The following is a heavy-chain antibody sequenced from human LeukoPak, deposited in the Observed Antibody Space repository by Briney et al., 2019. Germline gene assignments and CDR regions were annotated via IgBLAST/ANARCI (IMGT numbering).Heavy chain of an antibody. J-gene: IGHJ4*02. CDR3: ARAVTSTEGY. V-gene: IGHV3-7*03. CDR2: INQGGSGK. CDR1: GFTFSTYW. Sequence: GGSLRLSCAASGFTFSTYWMTWVRQAPGKGLEWVASINQGGSGKFYVDSVKGRFTISRDNAQKSLYLEMNSLRAEDTAFYYCARAVTSTEGYWGQGTLVTVSS. D-gene: IGHD4-17*01.